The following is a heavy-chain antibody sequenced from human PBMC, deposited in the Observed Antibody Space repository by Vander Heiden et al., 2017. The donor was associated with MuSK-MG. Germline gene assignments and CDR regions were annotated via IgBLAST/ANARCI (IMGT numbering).Heavy chain of an antibody. CDR3: TKRIRPSYKKEYYYGMDV. J-gene: IGHJ6*02. V-gene: IGHV3-23*01. CDR2: VRSRGRDP. CDR1: VSPSRSYV. Sequence: EVQLLQSGGGLVQPGRSLRLSCAASVSPSRSYVLCWVRQAPGKGLESVSSVRSRGRDPFYADPVKGRLTITRDNSRNTVYLQMNSLRAEATAVYYCTKRIRPSYKKEYYYGMDVWGQGTTVTAS. D-gene: IGHD3-10*01.